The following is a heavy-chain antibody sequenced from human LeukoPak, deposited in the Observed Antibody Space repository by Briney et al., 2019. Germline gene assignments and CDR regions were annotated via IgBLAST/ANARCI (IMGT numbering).Heavy chain of an antibody. V-gene: IGHV5-10-1*01. Sequence: GESLKISCKGSGYSFTSYWISWVRQMPGKGLEWMGRIDPSDSYTNYSPSFQGHVTISADKSISTAYLQWSSLKASDTAMYYCAGSLSDGYNWEPRAFDYWGQGTLVTVSS. D-gene: IGHD5-24*01. CDR2: IDPSDSYT. CDR3: AGSLSDGYNWEPRAFDY. J-gene: IGHJ4*02. CDR1: GYSFTSYW.